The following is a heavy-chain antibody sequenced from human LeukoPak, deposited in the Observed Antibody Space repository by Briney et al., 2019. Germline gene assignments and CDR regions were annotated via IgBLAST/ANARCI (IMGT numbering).Heavy chain of an antibody. V-gene: IGHV1-18*01. D-gene: IGHD3-3*01. Sequence: ASVKVSCKASDYTFASHGFSWLRQAPGQGLEWMGWISAYNGNTNYAQKLQGRVTMTTDTSTSTAYMELRSLRSDDTAVYYCARNYDFWSGYQYYFDYWGQGTLVTVSA. CDR2: ISAYNGNT. CDR3: ARNYDFWSGYQYYFDY. J-gene: IGHJ4*02. CDR1: DYTFASHG.